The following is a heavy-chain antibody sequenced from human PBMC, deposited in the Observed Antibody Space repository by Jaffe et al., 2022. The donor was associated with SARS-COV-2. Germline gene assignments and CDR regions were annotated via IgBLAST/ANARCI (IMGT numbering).Heavy chain of an antibody. CDR1: GFTFSSYG. V-gene: IGHV3-33*01. J-gene: IGHJ4*02. D-gene: IGHD6-19*01. CDR2: IWYDGSNK. CDR3: AREDGHRAGAREFDY. Sequence: QVQLVESGGGVVQPGRSLRLSCAASGFTFSSYGMHWVRQAPGKGLEWVAVIWYDGSNKYYADSVKGRFTISRDNSKNTLYLQMNSLRAEDTAVYYCAREDGHRAGAREFDYWGQGTLVTVSS.